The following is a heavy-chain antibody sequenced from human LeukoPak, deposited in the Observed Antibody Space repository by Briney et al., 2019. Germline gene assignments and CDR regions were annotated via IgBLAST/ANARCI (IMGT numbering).Heavy chain of an antibody. V-gene: IGHV3-30*04. CDR1: GFTFSGYA. Sequence: GRSLRLSCAASGFTFSGYAMHWVRQAPGKGLEWVAVISYDGSNKYYADSVRGRVTISRDNPKNTLYLHMNSLRAEDTAVYYCARDPAAAGVEYFQHWGQGTLVTVSS. J-gene: IGHJ1*01. CDR2: ISYDGSNK. D-gene: IGHD6-13*01. CDR3: ARDPAAAGVEYFQH.